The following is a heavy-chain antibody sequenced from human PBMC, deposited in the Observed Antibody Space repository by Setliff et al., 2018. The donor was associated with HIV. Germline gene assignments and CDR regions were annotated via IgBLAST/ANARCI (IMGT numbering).Heavy chain of an antibody. Sequence: GESLKISCAASGFSFSSYEMSWVRQAPGRGLEWVSAISGSGGSTYYADSVKGRFTISRDNSKNTLYLQMNSLRAEDTAVYYCAKDYYDFVWGSSLAYWGQGTLVTVSS. CDR2: ISGSGGST. CDR3: AKDYYDFVWGSSLAY. V-gene: IGHV3-23*01. D-gene: IGHD3-16*01. J-gene: IGHJ4*02. CDR1: GFSFSSYE.